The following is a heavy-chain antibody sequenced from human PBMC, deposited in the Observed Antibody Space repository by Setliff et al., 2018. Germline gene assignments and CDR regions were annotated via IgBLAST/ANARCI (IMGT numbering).Heavy chain of an antibody. J-gene: IGHJ4*02. D-gene: IGHD6-19*01. V-gene: IGHV3-23*01. Sequence: PGGSLRLSCEVSGFTFSAHAMTWVRRAPGKGLEWVSGIRSGGGNTYYADSVKGRFTISRDNSKDTLYLQMNSLRAEDTAVYYCAKSRGQWSFDYWGQGTLVTVSS. CDR2: IRSGGGNT. CDR1: GFTFSAHA. CDR3: AKSRGQWSFDY.